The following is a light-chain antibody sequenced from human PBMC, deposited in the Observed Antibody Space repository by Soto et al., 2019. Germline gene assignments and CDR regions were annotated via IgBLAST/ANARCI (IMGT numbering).Light chain of an antibody. V-gene: IGKV1-39*01. J-gene: IGKJ4*01. CDR1: QNINTY. CDR2: ATS. Sequence: DIQMTQSPSSLSASVGDRVTITCRASQNINTYLNWYQHKPGKAPKPLIFATSRLESGVPSRFSGSGSETDFTLTISDLQPEDFATDYCQQTYTVPLTFGGGTKVDIK. CDR3: QQTYTVPLT.